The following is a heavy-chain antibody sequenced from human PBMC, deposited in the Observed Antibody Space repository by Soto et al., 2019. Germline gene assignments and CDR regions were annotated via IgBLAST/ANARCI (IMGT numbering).Heavy chain of an antibody. V-gene: IGHV4-59*01. CDR2: IYYSGST. Sequence: SETLSLTCTVSGGSISSYYWSWIRQPPGKGLEWIGYIYYSGSTNYNPSLKSRVTISVDTSKNQFSLKLSSVTAADTAVYYCARGQNSYYDFWSGSVFKPMDVWGKGTTVTVSS. CDR1: GGSISSYY. CDR3: ARGQNSYYDFWSGSVFKPMDV. J-gene: IGHJ6*03. D-gene: IGHD3-3*01.